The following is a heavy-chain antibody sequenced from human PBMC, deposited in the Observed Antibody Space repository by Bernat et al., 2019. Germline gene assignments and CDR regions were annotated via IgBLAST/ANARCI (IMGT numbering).Heavy chain of an antibody. CDR1: GYTFTSYG. CDR2: ISAYNGNT. D-gene: IGHD6-19*01. Sequence: QVQLVQSGAEVKKPGASVKVSCKASGYTFTSYGISWVRQAPGQGLEWMGWISAYNGNTNYAQKLQGIVTMTTDTSTSTAYMKLRGLRSDDTAVYYCARDNREVAVAGTTDYWGQGTLVTVSS. V-gene: IGHV1-18*01. J-gene: IGHJ4*02. CDR3: ARDNREVAVAGTTDY.